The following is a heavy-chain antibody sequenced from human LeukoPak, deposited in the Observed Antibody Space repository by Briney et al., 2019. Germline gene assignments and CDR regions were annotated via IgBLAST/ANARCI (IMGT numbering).Heavy chain of an antibody. J-gene: IGHJ4*02. CDR1: GYSISSGYY. Sequence: SETLSLTCAVSGYSISSGYYWGWIRQPPGKGLEWIGSIYHSGSTYSNPSLKSRVTISVDTSKNQFSLKLSSVTAADTAVYYCARDGAPSLGISDYWGQGTLVTVSS. D-gene: IGHD7-27*01. CDR3: ARDGAPSLGISDY. CDR2: IYHSGST. V-gene: IGHV4-38-2*02.